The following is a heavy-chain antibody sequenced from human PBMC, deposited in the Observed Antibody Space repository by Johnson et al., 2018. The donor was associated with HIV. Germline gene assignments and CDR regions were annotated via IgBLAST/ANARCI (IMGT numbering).Heavy chain of an antibody. D-gene: IGHD3-10*02. CDR1: GFTFSTNW. CDR3: AKDLTYVISALDI. J-gene: IGHJ3*02. Sequence: VQLVESGGDLVQPGGSLRLSCVGSGFTFSTNWMHWVRQAPGKGLVWVSRINSDGSSTSYADSVKGRFTISRDNSKNTLYLQMNSLTAEDTALYYCAKDLTYVISALDIWGQGTVVTVSS. V-gene: IGHV3-74*01. CDR2: INSDGSST.